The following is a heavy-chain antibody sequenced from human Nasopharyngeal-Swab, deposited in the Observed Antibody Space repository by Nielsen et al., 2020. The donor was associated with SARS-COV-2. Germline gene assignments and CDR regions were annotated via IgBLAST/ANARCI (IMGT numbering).Heavy chain of an antibody. V-gene: IGHV1-46*01. CDR2: INHGGGSA. J-gene: IGHJ5*02. D-gene: IGHD2-15*01. CDR3: ARGGGPREVVAGADCFDP. CDR1: GCTFTRYY. Sequence: ASVKVSRKASGCTFTRYYIHWVGQAPGQGLEWVGIINHGGGSASNSQNFQGRVTMTSNTTTSTVYMELSSRRSDDTAVYYFARGGGPREVVAGADCFDPWGQGTLVTVSS.